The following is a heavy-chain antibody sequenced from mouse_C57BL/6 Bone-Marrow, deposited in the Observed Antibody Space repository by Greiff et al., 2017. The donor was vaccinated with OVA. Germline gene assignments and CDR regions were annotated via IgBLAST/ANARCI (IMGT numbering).Heavy chain of an antibody. Sequence: EVKLMESGGGLVQPKGSLKLSCAASGFSFNTYAMNWVRQAPGQGLEWVARIRSKSNNYATYYADSVKDRFTISRDDSESMLYLQRNNRKTEGTEREYGERQDGCDAMDYWGQGTTGTVSS. CDR2: IRSKSNNYAT. D-gene: IGHD2-3*01. CDR3: ERQDGCDAMDY. CDR1: GFSFNTYA. V-gene: IGHV10-1*01. J-gene: IGHJ4*01.